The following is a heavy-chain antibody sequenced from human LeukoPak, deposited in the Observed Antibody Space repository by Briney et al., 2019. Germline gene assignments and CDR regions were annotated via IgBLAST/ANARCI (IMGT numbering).Heavy chain of an antibody. CDR2: INHSGST. D-gene: IGHD3-16*02. J-gene: IGHJ4*02. Sequence: PSETPSLTCAVYGGSFSGYYWSWIRQPPGKGLEWIGEINHSGSTNYNPSLKSRVTISVDTSKNQFSLKLSSVTAADTAVYYCARGGPHDYVWGSYRSLDYWGQGTLVTVSS. CDR1: GGSFSGYY. V-gene: IGHV4-34*01. CDR3: ARGGPHDYVWGSYRSLDY.